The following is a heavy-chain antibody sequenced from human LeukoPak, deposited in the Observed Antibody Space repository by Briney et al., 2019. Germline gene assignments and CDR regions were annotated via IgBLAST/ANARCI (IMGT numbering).Heavy chain of an antibody. CDR2: ISWNSGSI. D-gene: IGHD6-19*01. CDR1: GFTFNTYS. V-gene: IGHV3-9*01. CDR3: AKGPYSSGWYALDY. J-gene: IGHJ4*02. Sequence: GGSLRLSCVASGFTFNTYSMHWVGQAPGKGLEWVSGISWNSGSIGYADSVKGRFTISRDNAKNSLYLQMNSLRAEDTALYYCAKGPYSSGWYALDYWGQGTLVTVSS.